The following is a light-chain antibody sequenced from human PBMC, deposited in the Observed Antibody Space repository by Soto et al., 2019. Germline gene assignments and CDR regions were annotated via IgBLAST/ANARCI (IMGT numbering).Light chain of an antibody. Sequence: QAVLTQPASVSGSPGQSITISCTGTSSDIGGHNYVSWYQQHPGKAPKLMLYEVNNRPSGVSSRFSGSKSGNTASLTISGLQAEDEADYYCSSYTNNQRLFGGGTQLTVL. CDR1: SSDIGGHNY. J-gene: IGLJ3*02. CDR3: SSYTNNQRL. V-gene: IGLV2-14*01. CDR2: EVN.